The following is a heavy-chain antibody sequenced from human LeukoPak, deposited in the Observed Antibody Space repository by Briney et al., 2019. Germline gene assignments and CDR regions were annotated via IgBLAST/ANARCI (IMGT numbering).Heavy chain of an antibody. CDR3: TRGAAGFDY. D-gene: IGHD6-13*01. V-gene: IGHV3-13*04. J-gene: IGHJ4*01. CDR2: IGKAGDT. CDR1: GFTFGSYD. Sequence: GGSLRLSCAASGFTFGSYDMHWVRQATGKGLEWVSGIGKAGDTYYSGSVKGRFTISRENAKNSLYLEMNSLRAGDTAVYYCTRGAAGFDYWGQGTLVTVSS.